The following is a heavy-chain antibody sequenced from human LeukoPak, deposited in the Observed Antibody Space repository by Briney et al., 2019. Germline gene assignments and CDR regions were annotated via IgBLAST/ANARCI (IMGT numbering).Heavy chain of an antibody. CDR3: ARDRSTVTVGYFQH. Sequence: ASVKVSCKASGGTFSSYAISWVRQAPGQGLEWMGGIIPIFGTANYAQKFQGRVTITADESTSTAYMELSSLRSEDTAVYYCARDRSTVTVGYFQHWGQGTLVTVSS. D-gene: IGHD4-11*01. CDR1: GGTFSSYA. V-gene: IGHV1-69*13. CDR2: IIPIFGTA. J-gene: IGHJ1*01.